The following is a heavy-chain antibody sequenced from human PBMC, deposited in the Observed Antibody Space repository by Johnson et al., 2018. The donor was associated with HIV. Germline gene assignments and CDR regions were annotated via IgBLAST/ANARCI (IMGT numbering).Heavy chain of an antibody. CDR3: ARVLIVVVVAAEIDAFDI. V-gene: IGHV3-74*02. J-gene: IGHJ3*02. CDR1: GFTFSTYW. Sequence: VQLLESGGGLVQPGGSLTLSCAASGFTFSTYWMHWVRQAPGKGLVWVSRINSDGSSTSYADSVKGRFTISRDNAKNTLYLQMNSLRAEDTALYYCARVLIVVVVAAEIDAFDIWGQGTMVTVSS. D-gene: IGHD2-15*01. CDR2: INSDGSST.